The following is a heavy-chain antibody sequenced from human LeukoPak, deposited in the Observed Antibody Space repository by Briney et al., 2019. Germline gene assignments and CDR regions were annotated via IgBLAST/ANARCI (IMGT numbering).Heavy chain of an antibody. V-gene: IGHV4-39*07. CDR1: GGSVSSSSYY. J-gene: IGHJ6*03. D-gene: IGHD6-19*01. CDR2: IYHSGST. CDR3: ARSRYIAVAGNFYYYYMDV. Sequence: SETLSLTCTVSGGSVSSSSYYWGWIRQPPGKGLEWIGSIYHSGSTYYNPSLKIRVTISVDTSKNQFSLKLRSVTAADTAVYYCARSRYIAVAGNFYYYYMDVWGKGTTVTVSS.